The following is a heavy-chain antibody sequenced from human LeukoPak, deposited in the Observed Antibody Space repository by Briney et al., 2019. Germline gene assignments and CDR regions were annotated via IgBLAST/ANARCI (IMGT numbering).Heavy chain of an antibody. Sequence: ASVKVSCKVSGYTLTELSMHWVRQAPGKGLEWMGGFDPEDGETIYAQKFQSRVTMTEDTSTDTAYMELSSLRSEDTAVYYCATARFGELSRLCLDWGQGTLVTVSS. CDR2: FDPEDGET. D-gene: IGHD3-10*01. J-gene: IGHJ4*02. CDR1: GYTLTELS. V-gene: IGHV1-24*01. CDR3: ATARFGELSRLCLD.